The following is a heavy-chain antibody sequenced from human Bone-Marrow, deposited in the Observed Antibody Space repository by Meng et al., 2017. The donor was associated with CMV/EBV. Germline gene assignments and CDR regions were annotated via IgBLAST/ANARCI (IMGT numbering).Heavy chain of an antibody. CDR1: GITFSSYC. CDR3: VKGGNYRAFDI. CDR2: ISGSGGNT. D-gene: IGHD5-24*01. V-gene: IGHV3-23*01. J-gene: IGHJ3*02. Sequence: LSLPRSAFGITFSSYCMHWVRQAPGKGLEWVSTISGSGGNTYYPDSAKGRFTISRDNSKNTLYLQMNSLRAEDTAVYYCVKGGNYRAFDIWGQGTMVTVSS.